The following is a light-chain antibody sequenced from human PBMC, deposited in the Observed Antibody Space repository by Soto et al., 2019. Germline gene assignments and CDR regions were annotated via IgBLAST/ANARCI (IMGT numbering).Light chain of an antibody. CDR3: SSYTSSSTYV. Sequence: QSALTQPASVSGSPGQSITISCTGTSSDVGGYNYVSWYQQHPGKAPKLMIYEVSNRPSGVSHRFSGPKSGNTASLTISGLQAEDEADYYCSSYTSSSTYVFGTGTKVTVL. CDR2: EVS. CDR1: SSDVGGYNY. V-gene: IGLV2-14*01. J-gene: IGLJ1*01.